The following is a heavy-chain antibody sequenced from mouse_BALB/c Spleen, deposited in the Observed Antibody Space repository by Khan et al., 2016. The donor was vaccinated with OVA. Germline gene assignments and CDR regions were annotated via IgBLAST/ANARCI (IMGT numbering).Heavy chain of an antibody. CDR3: ARGLFDV. V-gene: IGHV1-26*01. Sequence: EVQLQQSGPELVKPGASVKVSCKASGYTFTDYYMKWMKQSHGKSLEWIGDINPNNVDTFYNQKFKGKATLTVDKSSNTAYTQLNSLSSEDSAVYYCARGLFDVWGAGTTVTVSS. CDR2: INPNNVDT. J-gene: IGHJ1*01. CDR1: GYTFTDYY.